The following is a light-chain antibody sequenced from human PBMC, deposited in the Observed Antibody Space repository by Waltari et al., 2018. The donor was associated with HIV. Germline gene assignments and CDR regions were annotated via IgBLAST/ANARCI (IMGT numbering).Light chain of an antibody. V-gene: IGLV2-11*01. CDR3: ATWDDSLRGRV. CDR2: DVS. CDR1: SSDVGTYNY. J-gene: IGLJ3*02. Sequence: QSALTQPRSVSGSPGQSATIACTGTSSDVGTYNYVTWYQQHPGKVPKLILYDVSKRPSGVPDRFSGSKSGNTASLAISGLQSDDEANYYCATWDDSLRGRVFGGGTKLTVL.